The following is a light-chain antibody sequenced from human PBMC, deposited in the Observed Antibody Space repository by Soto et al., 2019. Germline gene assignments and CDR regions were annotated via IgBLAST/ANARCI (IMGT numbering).Light chain of an antibody. Sequence: QSVLTQPPSASGSPGQSVTISCTGTSSDVGGYNYVSWYQQHPGKAPKLMIYVVSKRPSGVPDRFSGSKSGNTASLTVSGLQAEDEADYYCSSYAGSNNFDVVFGGGTKLTVL. CDR3: SSYAGSNNFDVV. CDR1: SSDVGGYNY. J-gene: IGLJ2*01. CDR2: VVS. V-gene: IGLV2-8*01.